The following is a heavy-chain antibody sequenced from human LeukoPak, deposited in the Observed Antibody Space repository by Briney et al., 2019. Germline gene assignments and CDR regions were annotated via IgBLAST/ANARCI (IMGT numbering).Heavy chain of an antibody. CDR1: GGSISSYY. J-gene: IGHJ4*02. Sequence: SETLSLTCTVSGGSISSYYWSWIRQPPGKGLEWIGYIYYSGSTNYNPSLTSRVTISVATAKNQFPLKLSSVTAADTAVYYCARATVATDHDYWGQGTLVTVSS. V-gene: IGHV4-59*01. CDR3: ARATVATDHDY. CDR2: IYYSGST. D-gene: IGHD4-23*01.